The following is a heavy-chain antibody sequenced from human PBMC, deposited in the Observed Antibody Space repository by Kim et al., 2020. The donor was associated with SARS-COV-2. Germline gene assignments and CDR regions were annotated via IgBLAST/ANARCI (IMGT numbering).Heavy chain of an antibody. CDR1: GFTLNKFS. Sequence: GGSLRLSCAASGFTLNKFSMNWVRQAPGKGLEWVSYISSTTSNVYYADSVKGRFTISRDNARNSVYLQMNSLRDEDTAVYYCARDGDDRYSYYYDGMDVWGQGTTVTVSS. V-gene: IGHV3-48*02. CDR3: ARDGDDRYSYYYDGMDV. D-gene: IGHD3-16*02. CDR2: ISSTTSNV. J-gene: IGHJ6*02.